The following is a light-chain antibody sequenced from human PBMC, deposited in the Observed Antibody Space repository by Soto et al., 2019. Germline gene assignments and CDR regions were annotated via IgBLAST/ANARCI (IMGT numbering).Light chain of an antibody. J-gene: IGLJ1*01. Sequence: HCELKKVASGKGADVRALPISRNGNSSDVGGYNYVSWYQQHPGKAPKLMIYDVSNRPSGVSNRFSGSTSGNTASLTISWLQAEDEADYYCRSYSSSTFCVVGTGTKVTVL. CDR1: SSDVGGYNY. V-gene: IGLV2-14*01. CDR2: DVS. CDR3: RSYSSSTFCV.